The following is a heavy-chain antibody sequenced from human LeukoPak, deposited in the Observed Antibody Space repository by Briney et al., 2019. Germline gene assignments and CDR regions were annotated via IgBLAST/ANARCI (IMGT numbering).Heavy chain of an antibody. D-gene: IGHD1-26*01. CDR2: ISSNGDNT. Sequence: GGSLRLSCAASGFTYSSYSMHWVRQAPGKGLEYVSAISSNGDNTYYANSVKGRFTISRDNSKNTLYLQMASLRGEDTAVYYCARAPREGFSGSYHDYWGQGTLVTVSS. CDR1: GFTYSSYS. J-gene: IGHJ4*02. V-gene: IGHV3-64*01. CDR3: ARAPREGFSGSYHDY.